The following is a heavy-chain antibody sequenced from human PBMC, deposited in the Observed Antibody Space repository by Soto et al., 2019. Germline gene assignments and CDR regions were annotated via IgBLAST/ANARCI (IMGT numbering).Heavy chain of an antibody. V-gene: IGHV3-30*18. Sequence: GGSLILSCAASGFTFTNYWMSWVRQAPGKGLEWVASVSYDGSNKHYADSVKGRFTISRDNSRNTLDLQMNSLRAEDTAVYYCAKDTYYYDRSGYYTYDHWGQGTQVTVSS. CDR1: GFTFTNYW. CDR2: VSYDGSNK. J-gene: IGHJ4*02. CDR3: AKDTYYYDRSGYYTYDH. D-gene: IGHD3-22*01.